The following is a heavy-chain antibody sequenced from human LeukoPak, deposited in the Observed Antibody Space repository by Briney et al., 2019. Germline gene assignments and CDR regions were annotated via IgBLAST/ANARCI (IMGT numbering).Heavy chain of an antibody. CDR2: ISGSGGST. D-gene: IGHD7-27*01. V-gene: IGHV3-23*01. CDR1: GFKFNSYA. Sequence: GGSLRLSCAASGFKFNSYAMSWVRQAPGKGLEWGSVISGSGGSTNYADSVKGRFTMSRDNSQNTLYLQMNSLTAEDTAVYYCAKASELGRGYFDYWGQGTLVTVSS. J-gene: IGHJ4*02. CDR3: AKASELGRGYFDY.